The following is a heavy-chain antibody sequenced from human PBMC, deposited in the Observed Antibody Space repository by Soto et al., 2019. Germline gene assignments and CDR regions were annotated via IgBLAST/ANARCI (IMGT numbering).Heavy chain of an antibody. CDR1: GYPITSHC. Sequence: SETLSLTCTVSGYPITSHCWSWIRQPPGRGLEWIGDICHSGSTNYNPSLKSRVTISVDTSKNQFSLKLSSVTAADTAVYYCARGSKRITIFGVVNNGMDVWGQGTTVTVSS. V-gene: IGHV4-59*11. CDR2: ICHSGST. CDR3: ARGSKRITIFGVVNNGMDV. D-gene: IGHD3-3*01. J-gene: IGHJ6*02.